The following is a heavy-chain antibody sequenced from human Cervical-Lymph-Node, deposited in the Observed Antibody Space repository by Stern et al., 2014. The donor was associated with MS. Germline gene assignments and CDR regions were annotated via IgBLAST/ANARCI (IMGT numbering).Heavy chain of an antibody. CDR2: IKSEGSST. D-gene: IGHD3-16*01. J-gene: IGHJ4*02. CDR3: VRDNYGTDY. Sequence: EVQLVESGGDLVQPGGSLRLSCAASGFTFSSYWMQWVRPAPGKGLVWLSHIKSEGSSTSYADSGKGRFTTSGDNAKNTLYLQMDDLRAEDPAVYFCVRDNYGTDYGAQGTLVTFSP. CDR1: GFTFSSYW. V-gene: IGHV3-74*03.